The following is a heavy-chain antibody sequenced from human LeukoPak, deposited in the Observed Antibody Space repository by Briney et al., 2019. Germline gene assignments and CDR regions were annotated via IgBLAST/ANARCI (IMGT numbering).Heavy chain of an antibody. D-gene: IGHD3-10*01. J-gene: IGHJ4*02. CDR3: ASSLRGVLFDS. V-gene: IGHV3-48*03. CDR2: ISGSGSAI. CDR1: GFKFSNYE. Sequence: GGSLRLSCAALGFKFSNYEMKWVRQAPGKGLEWVSYISGSGSAIYYADSVKGRFTISRDNAKNSVYLQMNSLRAEDTAVYYCASSLRGVLFDSWGQGTLVTVSS.